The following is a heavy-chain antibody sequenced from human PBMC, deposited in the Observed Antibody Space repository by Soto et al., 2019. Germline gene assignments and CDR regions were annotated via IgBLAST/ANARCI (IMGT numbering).Heavy chain of an antibody. CDR2: INPNSGGT. D-gene: IGHD2-15*01. J-gene: IGHJ4*02. CDR1: GYTFTGYY. CDR3: ARGGGYDSFGF. Sequence: ASVKVSCKASGYTFTGYYMHWVRQAPGQGLEWMGWINPNSGGTNYAQKFQGRVTMTRDTSISTAYMELSRLSSMTAADKAVYYCARGGGYDSFGFWGQGIQVTVSS. V-gene: IGHV1-2*02.